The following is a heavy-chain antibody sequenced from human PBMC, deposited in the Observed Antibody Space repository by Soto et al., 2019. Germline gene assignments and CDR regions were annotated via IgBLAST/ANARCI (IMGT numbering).Heavy chain of an antibody. V-gene: IGHV3-23*01. CDR3: AKDAVGGSGWKGPGYFDY. CDR2: ISGSGGST. Sequence: GGSLRLSCAASGFTFSSYAMSWVRQAPGKGLEWVSAISGSGGSTYYADSVKGRFTISRDNSKNTLYLQMNSLRAEDTAVYYCAKDAVGGSGWKGPGYFDYWGQGTLVTVSS. D-gene: IGHD6-19*01. CDR1: GFTFSSYA. J-gene: IGHJ4*02.